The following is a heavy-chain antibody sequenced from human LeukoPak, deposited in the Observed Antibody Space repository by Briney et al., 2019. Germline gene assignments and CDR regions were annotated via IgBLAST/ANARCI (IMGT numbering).Heavy chain of an antibody. Sequence: SVKVSCKASGGTFSSYAISWVRQAPGQGLEWMGGIIPIFGTANYAQKFQGRVTITADKSTSIAYMELSSLRSEDTAVYYCARGVRFLEWLSNNWFDPWGQGTLVTVSS. J-gene: IGHJ5*02. CDR1: GGTFSSYA. CDR2: IIPIFGTA. V-gene: IGHV1-69*06. CDR3: ARGVRFLEWLSNNWFDP. D-gene: IGHD3-3*01.